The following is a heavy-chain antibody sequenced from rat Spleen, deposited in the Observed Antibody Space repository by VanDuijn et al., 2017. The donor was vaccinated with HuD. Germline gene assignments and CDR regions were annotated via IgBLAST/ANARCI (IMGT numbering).Heavy chain of an antibody. J-gene: IGHJ2*01. Sequence: EVQLQESGPGLVKPSQSLSLTCSVTGYSITSNYWGWIRKFPGNKMEWMGYISYSGSTSYNPSLKSRISITRDTSKNQFFLQLNSVTTEDTATYYCFRSGTGWELRYFDHWGQGVMVTVSS. D-gene: IGHD5-1*01. CDR2: ISYSGST. CDR3: FRSGTGWELRYFDH. V-gene: IGHV3-1*01. CDR1: GYSITSNY.